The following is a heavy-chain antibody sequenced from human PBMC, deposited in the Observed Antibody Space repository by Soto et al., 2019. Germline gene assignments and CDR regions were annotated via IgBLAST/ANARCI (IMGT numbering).Heavy chain of an antibody. J-gene: IGHJ4*02. CDR1: GFTFSSYA. D-gene: IGHD6-13*01. V-gene: IGHV3-23*01. CDR2: ISGSGGSK. Sequence: GGSLRLSCAASGFTFSSYAMRWVRQAPGKGLEWVSGISGSGGSKYYAESVKGRFTISRDNSKNTLYLQMNSLRAEDTAVYYCAKPNTWQLVPAFDYWGQGTLVTVSS. CDR3: AKPNTWQLVPAFDY.